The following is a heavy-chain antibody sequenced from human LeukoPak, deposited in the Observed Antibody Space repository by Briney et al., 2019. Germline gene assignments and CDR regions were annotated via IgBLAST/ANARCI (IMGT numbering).Heavy chain of an antibody. CDR3: ASLTGTTDYYFYYMDV. Sequence: SETLSLTCAVYGGSFSGYYWSWLRQPPGKGLEWIGEINHSGSTNYNPSLKSRVTISIDTSKNQFSLKLSPVTAADTALYYCASLTGTTDYYFYYMDVWGKGTTVTVSS. D-gene: IGHD1-20*01. V-gene: IGHV4-34*01. CDR1: GGSFSGYY. J-gene: IGHJ6*03. CDR2: INHSGST.